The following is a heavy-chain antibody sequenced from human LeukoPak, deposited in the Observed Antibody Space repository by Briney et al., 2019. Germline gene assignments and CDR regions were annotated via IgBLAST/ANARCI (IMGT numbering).Heavy chain of an antibody. V-gene: IGHV3-73*01. CDR2: IRSKANSYAT. D-gene: IGHD2-2*02. Sequence: GGSLRLSCAASGFTFSGSAMHWVRQASGKGLEWVGRIRSKANSYATAYAASVKGRFTISRDDSKNTAYLQMNSLKTEDTAVNYCTRQALGYCSSTSCYTPNWFDPWGQGTLVTVSS. J-gene: IGHJ5*02. CDR3: TRQALGYCSSTSCYTPNWFDP. CDR1: GFTFSGSA.